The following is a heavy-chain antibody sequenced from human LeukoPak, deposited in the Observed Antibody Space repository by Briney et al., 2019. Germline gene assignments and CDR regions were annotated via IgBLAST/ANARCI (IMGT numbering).Heavy chain of an antibody. J-gene: IGHJ4*02. V-gene: IGHV1-69*13. D-gene: IGHD6-19*01. Sequence: GASVKVSCKASGGTFSSYAIGWVRQAPGQGLEWMGGIIPNFGTANYAQKFQGRVTITADESTSTAYMELSSLRSDDTAVYYCARDLKRGYSSGRYSWGTGSSNDYWGQGTLVTVSS. CDR3: ARDLKRGYSSGRYSWGTGSSNDY. CDR1: GGTFSSYA. CDR2: IIPNFGTA.